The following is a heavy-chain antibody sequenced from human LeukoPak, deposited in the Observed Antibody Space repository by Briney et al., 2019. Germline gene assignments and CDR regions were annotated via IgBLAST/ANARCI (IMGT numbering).Heavy chain of an antibody. CDR3: ATSLGPLTEY. V-gene: IGHV3-74*01. J-gene: IGHJ4*02. D-gene: IGHD7-27*01. CDR1: GFAFSSNW. Sequence: RGSLRLSCAASGFAFSSNWIHWVRQTPGKGLLWVSRINSGGSGTSYADSVEGRFTISRDNAKNTLYLQMNSLRAEDTAVYYCATSLGPLTEYWGQGTLVTVSS. CDR2: INSGGSGT.